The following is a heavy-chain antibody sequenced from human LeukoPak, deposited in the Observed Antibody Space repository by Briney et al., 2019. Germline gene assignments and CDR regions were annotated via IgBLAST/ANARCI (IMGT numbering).Heavy chain of an antibody. Sequence: PGGSLRLSCTGSGFTFGDYAMSWVRQAPGKGLEWVSTISGSGDTTYYADSVKGRFAISRDNSKNTLYLQMNSLRAEDTAVYYCAKAKTQAMVLPGNYWGQGTLVTVSS. D-gene: IGHD5-18*01. J-gene: IGHJ4*02. CDR1: GFTFGDYA. CDR2: ISGSGDTT. V-gene: IGHV3-23*01. CDR3: AKAKTQAMVLPGNY.